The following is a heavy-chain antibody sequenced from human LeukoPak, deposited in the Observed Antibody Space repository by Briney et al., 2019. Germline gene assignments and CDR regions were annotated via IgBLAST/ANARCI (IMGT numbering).Heavy chain of an antibody. CDR3: ARHGGSYTFDY. J-gene: IGHJ4*02. Sequence: SETLSLTCTVSGGSISGYYWSWIRQPPGKGLEWIGFISYSGGTNYNPSLKSRVTISVDTSKNQFSLKLNSVTAADTAVYYCARHGGSYTFDYWGQGTLVTVSS. CDR2: ISYSGGT. V-gene: IGHV4-59*08. D-gene: IGHD1-26*01. CDR1: GGSISGYY.